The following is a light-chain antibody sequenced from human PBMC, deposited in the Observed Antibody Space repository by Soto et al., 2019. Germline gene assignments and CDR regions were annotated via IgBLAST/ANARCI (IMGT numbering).Light chain of an antibody. CDR1: QSIRAY. CDR3: QQHFSVTPLT. CDR2: GAT. V-gene: IGKV1-39*01. J-gene: IGKJ4*01. Sequence: DIQMTQSPPSLSASVGDTVSISCRASQSIRAYLNWYQHKPGKAPTLLIYGATSLHSGVPPRFSGSGSGTDFSLTISSLQPEDFATYYCQQHFSVTPLTFGGGNKGEIK.